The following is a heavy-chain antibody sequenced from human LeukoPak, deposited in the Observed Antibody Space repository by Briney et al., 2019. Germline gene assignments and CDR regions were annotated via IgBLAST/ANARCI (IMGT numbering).Heavy chain of an antibody. D-gene: IGHD2-15*01. CDR3: AREANVVVVAANDY. V-gene: IGHV3-21*01. J-gene: IGHJ4*02. Sequence: PGGSLRLSCAASGFTFSSYSMNWVRQAPGKGLEWVSSISSSSSYIYYADSVKGRFTIPRDNAKNSLYLQMNSLRAEDTAVYYCAREANVVVVAANDYWGQGTLVTVSS. CDR1: GFTFSSYS. CDR2: ISSSSSYI.